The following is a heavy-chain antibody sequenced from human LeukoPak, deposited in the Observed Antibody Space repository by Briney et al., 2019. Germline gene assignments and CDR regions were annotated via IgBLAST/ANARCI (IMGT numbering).Heavy chain of an antibody. D-gene: IGHD3-10*01. CDR3: TKWSGFGDD. CDR2: ISGSGDST. J-gene: IGHJ4*02. V-gene: IGHV3-23*01. CDR1: GFTFSSNS. Sequence: GGSLRLSCAASGFTFSSNSMTWVRQTPGKGLEWVSGISGSGDSTFYADSVKGRFTISGDNSRNTLYLQMSSLRPEDTAVYYCTKWSGFGDDWGQGTLVTVSS.